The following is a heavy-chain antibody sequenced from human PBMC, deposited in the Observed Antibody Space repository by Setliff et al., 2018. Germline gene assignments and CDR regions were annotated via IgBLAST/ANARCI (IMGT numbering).Heavy chain of an antibody. CDR2: IKNKSDGATV. J-gene: IGHJ4*02. CDR1: DFAFSDTW. V-gene: IGHV3-15*07. D-gene: IGHD3-16*02. Sequence: GGSLRLSCAASDFAFSDTWMNWVRQAPGKGLEWVGRIKNKSDGATVDYAAPVRGRFTISREDSKHKLYLQMNSLKTEDTAIYFCTTLPVFVRGDLWGQGTLVTVSS. CDR3: TTLPVFVRGDL.